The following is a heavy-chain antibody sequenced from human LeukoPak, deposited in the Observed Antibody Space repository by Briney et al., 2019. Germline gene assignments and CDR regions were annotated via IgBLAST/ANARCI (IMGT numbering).Heavy chain of an antibody. V-gene: IGHV3-30*02. CDR1: GFTFSSYG. Sequence: PGGSLRLSCAASGFTFSSYGMHWVRQAPGKGLEWVAFIPHDGSNKYYADSVKGRFTISRDNSKNTLYLQMSSLRAEDTAVYYCAKGDTSWGRGTLVSVSS. J-gene: IGHJ4*02. D-gene: IGHD5-18*01. CDR2: IPHDGSNK. CDR3: AKGDTS.